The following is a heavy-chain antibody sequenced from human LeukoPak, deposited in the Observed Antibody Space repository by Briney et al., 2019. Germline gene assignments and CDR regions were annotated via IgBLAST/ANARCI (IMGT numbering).Heavy chain of an antibody. V-gene: IGHV1-69*05. CDR2: IIPIFGTA. Sequence: SVKVSCKASGGTFSSYAISWVRQAPGHGLEWMGGIIPIFGTANSAQKFQGRVTITTDESTSTAYMELSSLRSEDTAVYYCARVTRGSSSALDYFDYWGQGTLVTVSS. D-gene: IGHD6-6*01. J-gene: IGHJ4*02. CDR3: ARVTRGSSSALDYFDY. CDR1: GGTFSSYA.